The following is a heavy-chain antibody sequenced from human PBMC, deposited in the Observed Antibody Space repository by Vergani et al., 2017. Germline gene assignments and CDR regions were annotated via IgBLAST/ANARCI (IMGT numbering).Heavy chain of an antibody. CDR1: GASVNPYY. Sequence: QVKLQESGPGLVKPSETLSLICTVSGASVNPYYWSWIRQPPGKGLEWMGYVSFRRDTLYDPSVKGRMTISLNTSSNQFSLYLTSVTAADTAVYYCARSRIYYGAGSPDYWGQGTLVTVSS. CDR2: VSFRRDT. CDR3: ARSRIYYGAGSPDY. V-gene: IGHV4-59*02. D-gene: IGHD3-10*01. J-gene: IGHJ4*02.